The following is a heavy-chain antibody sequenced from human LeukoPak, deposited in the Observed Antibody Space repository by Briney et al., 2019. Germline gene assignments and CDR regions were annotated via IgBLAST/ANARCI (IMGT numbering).Heavy chain of an antibody. CDR3: ARSRYDSSGYYYYNYYYYMDV. CDR2: ISAYNGNT. Sequence: GASVKVSCKASGYTFTSYGINWVRQAPGQGLEWMGWISAYNGNTNYAQKLQGRVTMTTDTSTSTAYMELRSLRSDDTAVYYCARSRYDSSGYYYYNYYYYMDVWGKGTTVTISS. CDR1: GYTFTSYG. V-gene: IGHV1-18*01. D-gene: IGHD3-22*01. J-gene: IGHJ6*03.